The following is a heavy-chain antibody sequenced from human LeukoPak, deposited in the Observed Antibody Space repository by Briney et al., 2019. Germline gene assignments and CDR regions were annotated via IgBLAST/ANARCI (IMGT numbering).Heavy chain of an antibody. Sequence: GGSLRLSCVGSGFMFNDYSLNWVRQAPGKGPEWVSYISSRSSTIYYADSVKGRFTISRDNAKNSLYLQMNSLRAEGTAVYYCTRETAFDFWGQGTVVTVSS. V-gene: IGHV3-48*04. CDR3: TRETAFDF. CDR2: ISSRSSTI. J-gene: IGHJ3*01. CDR1: GFMFNDYS.